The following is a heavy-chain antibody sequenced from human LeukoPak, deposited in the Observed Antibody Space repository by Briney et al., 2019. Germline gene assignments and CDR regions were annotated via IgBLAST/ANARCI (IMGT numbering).Heavy chain of an antibody. CDR1: GYSFTSYW. J-gene: IGHJ4*02. CDR2: IYPGDSDT. Sequence: GESLKISCKGSGYSFTSYWIGWVRQMPGKGLEWMGNIYPGDSDTRYSPSFQGQVTISADKSISTAYLQWSSLKASDTAMYYCARLRDYYDSSGPPDYWGQGTLVTVSS. V-gene: IGHV5-51*01. CDR3: ARLRDYYDSSGPPDY. D-gene: IGHD3-22*01.